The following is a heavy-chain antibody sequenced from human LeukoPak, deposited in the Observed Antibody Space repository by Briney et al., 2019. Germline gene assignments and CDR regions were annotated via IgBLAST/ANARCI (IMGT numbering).Heavy chain of an antibody. CDR2: INHSGST. D-gene: IGHD3-10*01. Sequence: SETLSLTCAVYGGSFSGYYWSWIRQPPGKGLEWIGEINHSGSTNYNSSLKSRVTISVDTSKNQFSLKLSSVTAADTAVYYCARGLTFDYYYGSGSYPDRDYWGQGTLVTVSS. V-gene: IGHV4-34*01. CDR3: ARGLTFDYYYGSGSYPDRDY. CDR1: GGSFSGYY. J-gene: IGHJ4*02.